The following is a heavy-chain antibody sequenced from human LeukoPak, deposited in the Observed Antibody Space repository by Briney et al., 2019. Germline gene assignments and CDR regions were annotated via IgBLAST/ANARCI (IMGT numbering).Heavy chain of an antibody. D-gene: IGHD6-19*01. J-gene: IGHJ4*02. V-gene: IGHV3-11*01. CDR3: YASAVVASDY. CDR1: GFSFSTYY. Sequence: PGASLRLSCAASGFSFSTYYMGWIRQAPGKGLEWVSYISSGAGTSMYYADSVRGRFFISRDNDKNSLYLQMNSLGAEDTAIYYCYASAVVASDYWGQGTLVTVSS. CDR2: ISSGAGTSM.